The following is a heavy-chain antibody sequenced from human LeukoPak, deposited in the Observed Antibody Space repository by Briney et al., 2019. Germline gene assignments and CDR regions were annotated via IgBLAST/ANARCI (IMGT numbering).Heavy chain of an antibody. V-gene: IGHV3-30*18. D-gene: IGHD3-22*01. CDR2: ISYDGSNK. J-gene: IGHJ3*02. Sequence: PGGSLRLSCAASGFTFSSYGMHWVRQAPGKGLEWVAVISYDGSNKYYADSVKGRFTISRDNSKNTLYLQMNSLRAEDTAVYYCAKDGSTMIVVVDAFDIWGQGTMVTVSS. CDR1: GFTFSSYG. CDR3: AKDGSTMIVVVDAFDI.